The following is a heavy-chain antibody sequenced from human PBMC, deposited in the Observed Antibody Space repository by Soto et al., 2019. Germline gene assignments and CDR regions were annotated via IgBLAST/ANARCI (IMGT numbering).Heavy chain of an antibody. D-gene: IGHD3-16*01. CDR1: GFSFSTYL. CDR2: IKQGGNEK. Sequence: PGGSLRLSCAASGFSFSTYLMSWVRQAPGKGLEWVANIKQGGNEKFYVDSVKGRFTISRDNDKKSLYLQMDSLRVEDTAVYYCVGALTYEVPYYYYGMDVWSQGTTVTVSS. V-gene: IGHV3-7*01. CDR3: VGALTYEVPYYYYGMDV. J-gene: IGHJ6*02.